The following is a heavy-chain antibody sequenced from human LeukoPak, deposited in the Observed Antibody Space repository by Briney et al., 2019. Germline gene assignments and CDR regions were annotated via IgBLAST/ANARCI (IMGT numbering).Heavy chain of an antibody. Sequence: PGGSLRLSCAASGFTFDDYAMHWVRQAPGKGLEWVSGISWNSGSIGYADSVKGRFTISRDNAKNSLYLQMNSLRAEDTAVYYCAKSVVPAAITFLSSADYWGQGTLVTVSS. V-gene: IGHV3-9*01. J-gene: IGHJ4*02. CDR3: AKSVVPAAITFLSSADY. CDR1: GFTFDDYA. D-gene: IGHD2-2*02. CDR2: ISWNSGSI.